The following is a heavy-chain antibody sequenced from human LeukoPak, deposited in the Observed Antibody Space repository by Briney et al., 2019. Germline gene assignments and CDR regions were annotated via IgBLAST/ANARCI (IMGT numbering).Heavy chain of an antibody. V-gene: IGHV3-11*01. D-gene: IGHD6-19*01. CDR1: GFTFSGSS. Sequence: PGGSLRLSCAASGFTFSGSSMSWIRQAPGKGLEWVSYISDVGSTKYYADSVKGRFTISRDNAKNSLYLQMNSLRAEDTAVYYCASSSGWNIGYWGQGTLVTVSP. J-gene: IGHJ4*02. CDR3: ASSSGWNIGY. CDR2: ISDVGSTK.